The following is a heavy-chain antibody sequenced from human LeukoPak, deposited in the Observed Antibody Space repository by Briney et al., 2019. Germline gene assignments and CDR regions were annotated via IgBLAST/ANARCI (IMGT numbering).Heavy chain of an antibody. CDR3: ARSRQEYYCGMEV. CDR2: IYYSGRT. V-gene: IGHV4-59*01. J-gene: IGHJ6*02. Sequence: SESLSLTCTVSGDSISGYYWSWIRQPPGKGLEWIGYIYYSGRTDYNPSLKSRVTISEDTSKNQFSLKLNSVTAVDTAMYYCARSRQEYYCGMEVWGQGTTATVSS. CDR1: GDSISGYY.